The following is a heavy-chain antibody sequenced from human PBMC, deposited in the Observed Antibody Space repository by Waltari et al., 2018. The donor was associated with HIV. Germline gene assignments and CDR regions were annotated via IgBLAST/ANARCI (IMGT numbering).Heavy chain of an antibody. CDR2: INPNSGGT. D-gene: IGHD4-17*01. CDR1: GYTFTGYY. CDR3: ARVTTVTGDSYFYYGMDV. V-gene: IGHV1-2*06. Sequence: QVQLVQSGAEVRKPGASVKVSCKASGYTFTGYYLPWVRQAPGQGREWMGRINPNSGGTNYAQKFQARVTMTRYTSIGAAYMELSSLRPNDTAVYYCARVTTVTGDSYFYYGMDVWGQGTTVTVSS. J-gene: IGHJ6*02.